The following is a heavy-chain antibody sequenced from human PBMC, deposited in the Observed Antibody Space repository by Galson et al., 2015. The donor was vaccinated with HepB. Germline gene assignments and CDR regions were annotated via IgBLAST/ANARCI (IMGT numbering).Heavy chain of an antibody. V-gene: IGHV1-3*01. Sequence: SVKVSCKASGYTFTSYAMHWVRQAPGQRLEWMGWINAGNGNTKYSQKFQGRVTITRDTSASTAYMELSSLRSEDTAVYYCARVAWGNDGNDAFDIWGQGTMVTVSS. CDR3: ARVAWGNDGNDAFDI. J-gene: IGHJ3*02. CDR1: GYTFTSYA. CDR2: INAGNGNT. D-gene: IGHD1-1*01.